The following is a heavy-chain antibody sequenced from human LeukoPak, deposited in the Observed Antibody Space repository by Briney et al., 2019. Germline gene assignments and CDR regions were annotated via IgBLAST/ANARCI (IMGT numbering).Heavy chain of an antibody. V-gene: IGHV1-2*06. Sequence: GASVKVSCKASGYTFTGYYVHWVRQAPGQGLEWMGRINPNSGDTNYAQKFQGRVTMTRDTSISTAYMELSRLRSDDTAVYYCARGIVPYCSGGSCYSVNWFDPWGQGTLVTVSS. J-gene: IGHJ5*02. D-gene: IGHD2-15*01. CDR2: INPNSGDT. CDR3: ARGIVPYCSGGSCYSVNWFDP. CDR1: GYTFTGYY.